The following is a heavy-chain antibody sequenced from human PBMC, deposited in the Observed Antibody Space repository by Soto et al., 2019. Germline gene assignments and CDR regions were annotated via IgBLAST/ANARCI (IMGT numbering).Heavy chain of an antibody. D-gene: IGHD4-17*01. CDR1: GFTFDDYA. CDR3: AKSRQASVTTFLFDY. V-gene: IGHV3-9*01. CDR2: ISWNSGSI. Sequence: GGSLRLSCAASGFTFDDYAMHWVRQAPGKGLEWVSGISWNSGSIGYADSVKGRFTISRDNAKNSLYLQMNSLRAEDTALYYCAKSRQASVTTFLFDYWGQGTLVTVSS. J-gene: IGHJ4*02.